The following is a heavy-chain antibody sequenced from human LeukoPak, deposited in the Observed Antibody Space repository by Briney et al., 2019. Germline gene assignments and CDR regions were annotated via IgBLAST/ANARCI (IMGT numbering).Heavy chain of an antibody. Sequence: SETLSLTCTVSGGSISSYYWSWIRQPPGKGLEWIGYIYYSGSTNYNPSLKSRVTISVDTSKNQFSLKLNSVTAADTAVYFCARTTEGGYTYDYFYYYYMDVWGKGTTVTVSS. CDR2: IYYSGST. CDR3: ARTTEGGYTYDYFYYYYMDV. D-gene: IGHD5-18*01. CDR1: GGSISSYY. V-gene: IGHV4-59*01. J-gene: IGHJ6*03.